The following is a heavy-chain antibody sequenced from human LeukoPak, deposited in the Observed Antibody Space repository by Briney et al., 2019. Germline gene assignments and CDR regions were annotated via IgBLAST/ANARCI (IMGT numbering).Heavy chain of an antibody. CDR1: GGSISSYY. CDR3: ARDSAVVVKRGFDY. D-gene: IGHD2-15*01. CDR2: VYYSGST. J-gene: IGHJ4*02. V-gene: IGHV4-59*12. Sequence: SETLSLTCTVSGGSISSYYWSWIRQPPGEGLEWIAYVYYSGSTIYNPSLKSRVTISVDTSKNQFSLKLSSVTAADTAVYYCARDSAVVVKRGFDYWGQGTLVTVSS.